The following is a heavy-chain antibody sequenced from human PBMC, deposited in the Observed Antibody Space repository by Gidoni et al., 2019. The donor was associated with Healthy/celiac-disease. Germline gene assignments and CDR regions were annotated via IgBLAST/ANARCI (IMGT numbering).Heavy chain of an antibody. CDR1: GGTFSSYT. Sequence: QVQLVQSGAEVKKPGSSVKVSCKASGGTFSSYTISWVRQAPGQGLEWMGRIIPILGIANDAQKFQGRVTITADKSTSTAYMELSSLRSEDTAVYYCARDYCTNGVCYTAFDYWGQGTLVTVSS. CDR2: IIPILGIA. V-gene: IGHV1-69*08. J-gene: IGHJ4*02. D-gene: IGHD2-8*01. CDR3: ARDYCTNGVCYTAFDY.